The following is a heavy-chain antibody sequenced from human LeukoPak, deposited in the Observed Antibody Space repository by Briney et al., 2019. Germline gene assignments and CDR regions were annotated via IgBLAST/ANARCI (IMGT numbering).Heavy chain of an antibody. CDR2: IRSKANSYAT. J-gene: IGHJ5*02. Sequence: GGSLRLSCAASGFTFSGSAMHWVRQASGKGVEWFGRIRSKANSYATAYAASVKGRFTISRDDSKNTAYLQMNSLKTEDTAVYYCTREGGIAVAGLFDPWGQGTLVTVSS. CDR3: TREGGIAVAGLFDP. V-gene: IGHV3-73*01. CDR1: GFTFSGSA. D-gene: IGHD6-19*01.